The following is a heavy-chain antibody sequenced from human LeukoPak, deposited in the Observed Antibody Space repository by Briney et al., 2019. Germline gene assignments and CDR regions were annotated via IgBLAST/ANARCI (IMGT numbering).Heavy chain of an antibody. CDR1: GFTFSHYA. V-gene: IGHV3-23*01. J-gene: IGHJ4*02. Sequence: GESLRLSCAASGFTFSHYAMYWVRQAPGKGLEWVSSIDASGGATYYADSVKGRFTISRDNSKNTLYLQMNSLRAEDTAVYYCAKGPRVWFGVDFDYWGQGTLVTVSS. CDR2: IDASGGAT. D-gene: IGHD3-10*01. CDR3: AKGPRVWFGVDFDY.